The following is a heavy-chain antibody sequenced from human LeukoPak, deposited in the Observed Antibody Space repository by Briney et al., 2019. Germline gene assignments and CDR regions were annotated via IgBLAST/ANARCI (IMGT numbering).Heavy chain of an antibody. J-gene: IGHJ6*03. V-gene: IGHV1-18*01. CDR1: GYTFTSYG. CDR3: ARTYSSSSIGYYYYMDV. CDR2: ISAYNGNT. D-gene: IGHD6-13*01. Sequence: ASVKVSCKASGYTFTSYGISWGRQAPGQGLEWMGRISAYNGNTNYAQKLQGRVTMTTDTSTSTAYMELRSLRSDDTAVYYCARTYSSSSIGYYYYMDVWGKGTTVTVSS.